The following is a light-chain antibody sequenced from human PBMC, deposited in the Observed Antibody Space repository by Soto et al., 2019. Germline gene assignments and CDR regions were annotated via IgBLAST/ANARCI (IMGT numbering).Light chain of an antibody. CDR2: EVT. J-gene: IGLJ7*01. CDR3: SSYAASNNFYFV. V-gene: IGLV2-8*01. Sequence: QSALTQPPSASGSPGQSVTISCTGTSSDVGGYNYVSWYQQYPGRAPELMIYEVTKRPSGVPDRFSGSKSGNTASLTVSGLQAEDEADDYCSSYAASNNFYFVFGGGTQLTVL. CDR1: SSDVGGYNY.